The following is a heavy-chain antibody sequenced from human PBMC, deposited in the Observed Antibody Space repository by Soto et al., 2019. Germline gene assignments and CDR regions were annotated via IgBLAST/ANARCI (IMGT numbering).Heavy chain of an antibody. CDR2: IIPIVGTA. D-gene: IGHD1-7*01. V-gene: IGHV1-69*13. Sequence: SVKLSFKGSGGTVSSYASIWLRQAPRQGLEWMGGIIPIVGTAKYAQKFQGRVTITADESTRTAYMELSRLRSEDTAVYYCARGTTTRIYYYYGMDVSGQGTTVTVSS. CDR3: ARGTTTRIYYYYGMDV. CDR1: GGTVSSYA. J-gene: IGHJ6*02.